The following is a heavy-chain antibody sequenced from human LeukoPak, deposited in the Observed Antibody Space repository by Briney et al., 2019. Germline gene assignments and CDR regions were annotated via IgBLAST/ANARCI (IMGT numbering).Heavy chain of an antibody. J-gene: IGHJ4*02. CDR3: AKSGGFEIFDY. CDR2: IYYSGST. D-gene: IGHD3-16*01. CDR1: GGSISSSSYY. V-gene: IGHV4-39*01. Sequence: SETLSLTCTVSGGSISSSSYYWGWIRQPPGKGLEWIGSIYYSGSTYYNPSLKSRVTISVDTSKNQSSLKLSSVNAAATAGYSCAKSGGFEIFDYGGQGTLVTVSS.